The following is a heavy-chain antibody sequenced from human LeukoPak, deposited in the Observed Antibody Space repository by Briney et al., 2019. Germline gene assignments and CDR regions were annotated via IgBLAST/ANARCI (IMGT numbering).Heavy chain of an antibody. D-gene: IGHD2-15*01. CDR1: GGSISSHSFY. CDR3: ARTVYGSDWAPFDY. V-gene: IGHV4-39*01. Sequence: PSETLSLTCIVSGGSISSHSFYWGWIRQPPGKGLEWIGIIYYSVTTYYNPSLKSRVIMSVDTSKNQFSLRMSSLTAADTAVYYCARTVYGSDWAPFDYWGQGTLVTVSS. J-gene: IGHJ4*02. CDR2: IYYSVTT.